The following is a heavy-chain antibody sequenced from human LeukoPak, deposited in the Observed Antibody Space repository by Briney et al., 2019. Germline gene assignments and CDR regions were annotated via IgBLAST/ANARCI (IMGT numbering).Heavy chain of an antibody. V-gene: IGHV3-23*01. D-gene: IGHD2-2*01. Sequence: PGGSLRLSCAASGFTFSSYAMSWVRQAPGKGLEWVSAISGSGGSTYYADSVKGRFTISRGNAKNSVYLQMDSPRAEDTAVYYCARDIKGQYQDAFDIWGQGTMVTVSS. CDR3: ARDIKGQYQDAFDI. CDR1: GFTFSSYA. J-gene: IGHJ3*02. CDR2: ISGSGGST.